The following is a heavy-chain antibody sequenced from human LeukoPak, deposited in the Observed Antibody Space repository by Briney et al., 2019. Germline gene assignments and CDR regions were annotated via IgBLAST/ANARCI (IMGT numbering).Heavy chain of an antibody. Sequence: PGGSLRLSCAASGFTFSTYVMTWVRQAPGKGREWVSSIGGSGGSPYYPNSVKGRFIITTDNSKNTLYLEMNSLRDADTSVYYCAKGGIGSSSGLDYWGQGTLVTVSS. CDR2: IGGSGGSP. CDR1: GFTFSTYV. D-gene: IGHD5-18*01. J-gene: IGHJ4*02. CDR3: AKGGIGSSSGLDY. V-gene: IGHV3-23*01.